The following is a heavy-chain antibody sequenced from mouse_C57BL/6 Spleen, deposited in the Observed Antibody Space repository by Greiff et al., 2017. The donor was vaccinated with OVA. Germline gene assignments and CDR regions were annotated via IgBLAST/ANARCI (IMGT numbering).Heavy chain of an antibody. CDR2: IHPNSGST. CDR1: GYTFTSYW. CDR3: ARGGYGSSSSMDY. J-gene: IGHJ4*01. Sequence: VQLQQPGAELVKPGASVKLSCKASGYTFTSYWMHWVKQRPGQGLEWIGMIHPNSGSTNYNEKFKSKATLTVDKSSSTAYMQLSSLTSEDSAVYYCARGGYGSSSSMDYWGQGTSVTVSS. D-gene: IGHD1-1*01. V-gene: IGHV1-64*01.